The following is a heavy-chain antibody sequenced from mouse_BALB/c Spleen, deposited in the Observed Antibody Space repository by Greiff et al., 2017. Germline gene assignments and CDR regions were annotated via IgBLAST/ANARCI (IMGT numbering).Heavy chain of an antibody. V-gene: IGHV14-4*02. CDR1: GFNIKDYY. CDR2: IDPENGDT. Sequence: VQLQQSGAELVRSGASVKLSCTASGFNIKDYYMHWVKQRPEQGLEWIGWIDPENGDTEYAPKFQGKATMTADTSSNTAYLQLSSLTSEDTAVYFCARSRAMDYWGQGTSVTVSS. J-gene: IGHJ4*01. CDR3: ARSRAMDY.